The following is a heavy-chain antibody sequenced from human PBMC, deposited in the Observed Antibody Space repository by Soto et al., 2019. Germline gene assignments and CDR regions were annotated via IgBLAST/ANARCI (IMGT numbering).Heavy chain of an antibody. Sequence: QVTLKESGPVLVKPTETLTLTCTVSGFSLSNARMGVSWIRQHPGKALEWLAHIFSNDEKSYSTSLKSMLTISKYTSKSQVVLTMTNMDPVDTAIYYCARYCRSSGYFDYWGHGNLVTVSS. D-gene: IGHD1-26*01. CDR1: GFSLSNARMG. V-gene: IGHV2-26*01. J-gene: IGHJ4*01. CDR2: IFSNDEK. CDR3: ARYCRSSGYFDY.